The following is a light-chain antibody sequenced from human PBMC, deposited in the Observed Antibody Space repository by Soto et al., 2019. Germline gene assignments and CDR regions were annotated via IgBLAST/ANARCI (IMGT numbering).Light chain of an antibody. CDR3: QQYNNWPPWT. J-gene: IGKJ1*01. CDR1: QSVSSN. V-gene: IGKV3-15*01. CDR2: GAS. Sequence: EIVMTQSPATLSVSPGERATLSCRASQSVSSNLAWYQQNPGQAPRPLIYGASTRATGIPARFSGSGSGTEFTLPISSLQSEDFAVYYCQQYNNWPPWTFGQGTEVEIK.